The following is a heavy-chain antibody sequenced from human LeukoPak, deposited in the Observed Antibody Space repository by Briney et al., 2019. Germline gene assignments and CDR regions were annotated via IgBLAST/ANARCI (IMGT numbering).Heavy chain of an antibody. J-gene: IGHJ4*02. CDR3: AKTTTAWYGDDY. V-gene: IGHV3-23*01. CDR1: GFTFNIYA. CDR2: ISGSGGST. D-gene: IGHD6-13*01. Sequence: GGSLRLSCAAPGFTFNIYAMSWVRQAPGKGLEWVSGISGSGGSTYYADSVKGRFTISRDNSKNTLFLQVNSLRAEDTAVYFCAKTTTAWYGDDYWGQGTLVTVSS.